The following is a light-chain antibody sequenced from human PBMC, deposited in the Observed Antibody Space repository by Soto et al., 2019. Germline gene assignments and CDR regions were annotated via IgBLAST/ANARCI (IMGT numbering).Light chain of an antibody. CDR2: GAS. CDR3: QQYGSSPLS. V-gene: IGKV3-20*01. J-gene: IGKJ4*01. CDR1: QSVSSSY. Sequence: EIVLTQSPGTLSLSPGERATLSCRASQSVSSSYLAWYQQKPGQAPRLRIYGASSMATGIPDSFSGSGSGTDFTLTISRLESDDVAVYYCQQYGSSPLSFGGGTKVEIK.